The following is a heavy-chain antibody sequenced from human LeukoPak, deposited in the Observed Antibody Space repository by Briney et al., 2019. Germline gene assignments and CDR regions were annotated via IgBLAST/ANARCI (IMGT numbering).Heavy chain of an antibody. Sequence: SETLSLTCTVSGYSISSDYYWGWIRQPPGKGLEWIGSIYHSGSTYYNPSLKSRITISIDTSKNKFSLKLSSVTAADTAVYYCARAGIAVAGDWFDPWGQGTLVTVSS. CDR1: GYSISSDYY. CDR2: IYHSGST. CDR3: ARAGIAVAGDWFDP. D-gene: IGHD6-19*01. V-gene: IGHV4-38-2*02. J-gene: IGHJ5*02.